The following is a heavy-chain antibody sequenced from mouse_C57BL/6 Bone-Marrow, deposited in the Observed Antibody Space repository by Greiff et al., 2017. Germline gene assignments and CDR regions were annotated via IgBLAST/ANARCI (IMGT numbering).Heavy chain of an antibody. CDR2: ISYDGSN. J-gene: IGHJ3*01. D-gene: IGHD2-4*01. CDR1: GYSITSGYY. V-gene: IGHV3-6*01. Sequence: EVQVVESGPGLVKPSQSLSLTCSVTGYSITSGYYWYWIRQFPGNKLEWMGYISYDGSNNYNPSLKNRISITRDTSTNQFFLKLNSVTTEDTATYYCAREGLRRFAYWGQGTLVTVSA. CDR3: AREGLRRFAY.